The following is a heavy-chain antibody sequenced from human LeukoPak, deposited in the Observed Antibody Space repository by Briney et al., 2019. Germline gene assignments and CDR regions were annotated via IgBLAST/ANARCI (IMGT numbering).Heavy chain of an antibody. CDR3: ARHRSSSNWSVDY. J-gene: IGHJ4*02. CDR1: GDSISISSYY. V-gene: IGHV4-39*01. Sequence: PSETLSLTCTVSGDSISISSYYWGWIRQPPGKGLEGIGSSYYSGSTYYSPSLKSRVTISVDTSKNQFSLKLSSVTAADTAMYYCARHRSSSNWSVDYWGQGTLVTVSS. CDR2: SYYSGST. D-gene: IGHD4-11*01.